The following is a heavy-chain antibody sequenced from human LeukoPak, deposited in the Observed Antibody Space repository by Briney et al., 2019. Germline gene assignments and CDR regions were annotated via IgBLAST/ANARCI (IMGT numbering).Heavy chain of an antibody. CDR3: ARTRITMIFTWFDP. Sequence: PSETLSLTCTVSGGSISSSSYYWGWIRQPPGKGLEWIGSIYYSGSTYYNPSLKSRVTISVDTSKNQFSLKLSSVTAADTAVYYCARTRITMIFTWFDPWGQGTLVTVSS. CDR1: GGSISSSSYY. D-gene: IGHD3-22*01. V-gene: IGHV4-39*01. CDR2: IYYSGST. J-gene: IGHJ5*02.